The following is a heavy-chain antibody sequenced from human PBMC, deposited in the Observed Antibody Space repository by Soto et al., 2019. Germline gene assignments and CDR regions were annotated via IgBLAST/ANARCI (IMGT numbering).Heavy chain of an antibody. CDR3: AKDAVSYNGKWDWFDS. V-gene: IGHV3-23*01. J-gene: IGHJ5*01. Sequence: DVQLLESGGGLVQPGGSLTLSCAASRFIFSDYAMNWVRQAPGKGLGWVSSIGGGNTDRYYADSVKGRFIISRDNSKNKMYLQMNSLRDDDTAVYYCAKDAVSYNGKWDWFDSWGQGTLVTVSS. CDR1: RFIFSDYA. D-gene: IGHD1-26*01. CDR2: IGGGNTDR.